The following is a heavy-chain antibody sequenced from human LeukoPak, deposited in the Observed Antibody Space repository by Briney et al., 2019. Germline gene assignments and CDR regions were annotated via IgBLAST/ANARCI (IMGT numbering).Heavy chain of an antibody. CDR1: GGTFSRYA. D-gene: IGHD2-15*01. J-gene: IGHJ4*02. CDR2: IIPILGIA. CDR3: ASFCSGGSCSDY. Sequence: ASVNVSCKASGGTFSRYAISWVRQAPGQGLEWMGRIIPILGIANYAQKFQGRVTITADKSTSTAYMELSSLRSEDTAVYYCASFCSGGSCSDYWGQGTLVTVSS. V-gene: IGHV1-69*04.